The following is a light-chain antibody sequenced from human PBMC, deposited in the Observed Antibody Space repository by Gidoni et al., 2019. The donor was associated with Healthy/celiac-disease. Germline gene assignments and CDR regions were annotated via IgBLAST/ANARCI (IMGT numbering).Light chain of an antibody. CDR3: QQSYSTPWT. CDR2: AAS. J-gene: IGKJ1*01. CDR1: QSISSY. V-gene: IGKV1-39*01. Sequence: DIQMTQSPSSLSASAGDRVTITCRASQSISSYLNWYQQKPGKAPKLLIYAASSLQSGVPSSFSGSGSGTDFTLTISSLQPEDFATYYCQQSYSTPWTFGQGTKVEIK.